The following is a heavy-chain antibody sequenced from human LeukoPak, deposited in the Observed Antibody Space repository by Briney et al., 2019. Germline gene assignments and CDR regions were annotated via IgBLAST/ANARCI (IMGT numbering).Heavy chain of an antibody. CDR1: GFTFNSYW. Sequence: PGGSLRLSCAASGFTFNSYWMTWLRQAPGKGLEWVANIKQDGSEKYYVDSVKGRFTISRDNARNSVYLQMNSLRAEDTAVYYCARGGTRGYSPSDYWGQGTLVTVSS. CDR3: ARGGTRGYSPSDY. V-gene: IGHV3-7*01. D-gene: IGHD5-18*01. J-gene: IGHJ4*02. CDR2: IKQDGSEK.